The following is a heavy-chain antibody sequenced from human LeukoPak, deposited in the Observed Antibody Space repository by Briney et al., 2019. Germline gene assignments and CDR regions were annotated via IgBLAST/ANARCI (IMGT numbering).Heavy chain of an antibody. CDR3: AREPRTVFTTVTTTRVYAFDI. CDR1: GGSFSGYY. J-gene: IGHJ3*02. Sequence: SETLSLTCDVYGGSFSGYYWGWIRQPPGKGLEWIGSIYYSGSTYYNPSLKSRVTISVDTSKNQFSLKLSSVTAADTAVYYCAREPRTVFTTVTTTRVYAFDIWGQGTMVTVSS. D-gene: IGHD4-17*01. V-gene: IGHV4-39*07. CDR2: IYYSGST.